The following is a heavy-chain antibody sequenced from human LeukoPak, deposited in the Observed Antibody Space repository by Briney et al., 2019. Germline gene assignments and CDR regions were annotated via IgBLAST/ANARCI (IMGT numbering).Heavy chain of an antibody. J-gene: IGHJ4*02. Sequence: GASAKVSCRASGYTFTGYHIHWVRPAPGQGLEWMGRINPNSGDTNYAQNFQGRVTMTRDTSINTAYMELSRLRSDDTAVYYCARDYCSSTSCLFDYWGQGTLVTVSS. V-gene: IGHV1-2*06. CDR2: INPNSGDT. D-gene: IGHD2-2*01. CDR1: GYTFTGYH. CDR3: ARDYCSSTSCLFDY.